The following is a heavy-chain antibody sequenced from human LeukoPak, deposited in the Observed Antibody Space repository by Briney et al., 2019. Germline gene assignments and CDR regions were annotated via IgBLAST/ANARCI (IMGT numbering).Heavy chain of an antibody. D-gene: IGHD3-16*01. Sequence: PGRSLRLSCAASGFTFSSYGMHWVRQAPGKGLEWVAVIWYDGSIKYYADSVKGRFTISKDNSKNTLYLQMNSLRGEDTAVYYCARDGGGVHDSWGQGTLVTVSS. J-gene: IGHJ4*02. V-gene: IGHV3-33*01. CDR1: GFTFSSYG. CDR3: ARDGGGVHDS. CDR2: IWYDGSIK.